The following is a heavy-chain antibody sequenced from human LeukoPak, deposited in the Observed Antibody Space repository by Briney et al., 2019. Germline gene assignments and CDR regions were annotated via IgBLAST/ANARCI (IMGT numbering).Heavy chain of an antibody. Sequence: SETLSLTCTVSGGSISTDYWTWIRQSPGKGREWIAYINDSGRTDQNPSLKSRVTMSVDASKKQFALQLSSVTAEDTAVYYCARLGGHDLGGHYTFDYWGQGTLVTVSS. D-gene: IGHD5-12*01. J-gene: IGHJ4*02. CDR2: INDSGRT. CDR1: GGSISTDY. V-gene: IGHV4-59*01. CDR3: ARLGGHDLGGHYTFDY.